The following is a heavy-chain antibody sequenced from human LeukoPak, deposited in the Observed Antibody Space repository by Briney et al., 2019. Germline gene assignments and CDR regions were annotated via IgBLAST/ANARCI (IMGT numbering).Heavy chain of an antibody. CDR3: ARDWKSVVVTAISGSGFDP. D-gene: IGHD2-21*02. V-gene: IGHV4-39*07. J-gene: IGHJ5*02. Sequence: SETLSLTCTVSGGSISSSSYYWGWIRQPPGKGLEWIGSIYYSGSTYYNPSLKSRVTISVDTSKNQFSLKLSSVTAADTAVYYCARDWKSVVVTAISGSGFDPWGQGTLVTVSS. CDR1: GGSISSSSYY. CDR2: IYYSGST.